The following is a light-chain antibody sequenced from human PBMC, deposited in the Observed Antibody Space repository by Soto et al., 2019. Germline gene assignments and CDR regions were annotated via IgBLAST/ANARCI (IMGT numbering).Light chain of an antibody. CDR3: QQYGSSPYT. CDR2: GAS. J-gene: IGKJ2*01. V-gene: IGKV3-20*01. CDR1: QSVSSTY. Sequence: IVLTQSPGTLSLSPGERATLSCRASQSVSSTYLAWCQQKPGQAPRLLIYGASSRATGIPDRFSGSGSGTDFTLTISRLEPEDFAVYYCQQYGSSPYTFGQGTKLEIK.